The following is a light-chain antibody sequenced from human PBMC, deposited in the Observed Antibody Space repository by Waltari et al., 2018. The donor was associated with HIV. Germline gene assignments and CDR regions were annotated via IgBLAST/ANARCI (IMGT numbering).Light chain of an antibody. J-gene: IGKJ3*01. Sequence: ETVLTQSPGTMSLSPGERATLSCRASQNVGGNYLAWYQRRPGQTPRLLIYDASSRATGIPDRFRGSGSGTECTLTITRLEPEDFAVYYCQQYGSSPLFTFGPGTKVDIK. CDR2: DAS. CDR3: QQYGSSPLFT. V-gene: IGKV3-20*01. CDR1: QNVGGNY.